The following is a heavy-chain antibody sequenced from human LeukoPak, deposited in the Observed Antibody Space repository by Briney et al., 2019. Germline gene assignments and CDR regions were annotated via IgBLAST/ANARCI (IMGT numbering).Heavy chain of an antibody. D-gene: IGHD2-15*01. V-gene: IGHV3-21*01. CDR2: ISSSSSYI. Sequence: PGGSLRLSCAASGFTFSSYSMNWVRQAPGKGLEWVSSISSSSSYIYYADSVKGRFTISRDNAKNSLYLQMNSLRAEDTAVYYCARDSRGSHSGGDAFDIWGQGTMVTVSS. J-gene: IGHJ3*02. CDR1: GFTFSSYS. CDR3: ARDSRGSHSGGDAFDI.